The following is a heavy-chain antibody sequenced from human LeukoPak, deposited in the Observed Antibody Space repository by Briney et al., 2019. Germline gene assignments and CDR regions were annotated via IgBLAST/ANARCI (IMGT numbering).Heavy chain of an antibody. CDR2: ISPSGDIT. D-gene: IGHD3-10*01. V-gene: IGHV3-23*01. CDR1: GFTFSSYS. CDR3: AKDDAWLRFGE. J-gene: IGHJ4*02. Sequence: WGSLRLSGAASGFTFSSYSMNWVRQVPGKGLEWVSGISPSGDITYYADSVKGRFTISRDNSKNTLYLEVISLTAEDTAVYYCAKDDAWLRFGEWSQGTLVTVSS.